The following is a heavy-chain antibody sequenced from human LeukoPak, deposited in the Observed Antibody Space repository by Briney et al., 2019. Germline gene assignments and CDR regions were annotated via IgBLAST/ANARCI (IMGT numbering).Heavy chain of an antibody. Sequence: ASVKVSCKASGGTFSSYAISWVRQAPGQGLEWMGGNIPIFGTANYAQKFQGRVTITADESTSTAYMELSSLRSDDTAVYYCARDRSDIVVVPAATLLDYWGQGTLVTVSS. CDR1: GGTFSSYA. V-gene: IGHV1-69*13. J-gene: IGHJ4*02. D-gene: IGHD2-2*01. CDR2: NIPIFGTA. CDR3: ARDRSDIVVVPAATLLDY.